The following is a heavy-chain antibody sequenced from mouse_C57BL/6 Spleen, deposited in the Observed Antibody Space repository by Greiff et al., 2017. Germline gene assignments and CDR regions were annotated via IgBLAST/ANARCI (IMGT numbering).Heavy chain of an antibody. D-gene: IGHD2-5*01. J-gene: IGHJ2*01. CDR3: ARRGVRYSSYFDY. V-gene: IGHV1-80*01. CDR2: IYPGDGDT. CDR1: GYAFSSYW. Sequence: QVQLQQSGAELVKPGASVKISCKASGYAFSSYWMNWVKQRPGKGLEWIGQIYPGDGDTNYNGKFKGKATLTADKSSSTAYMQLSSLTSEDSAVYFWARRGVRYSSYFDYWGQGTTLTVSS.